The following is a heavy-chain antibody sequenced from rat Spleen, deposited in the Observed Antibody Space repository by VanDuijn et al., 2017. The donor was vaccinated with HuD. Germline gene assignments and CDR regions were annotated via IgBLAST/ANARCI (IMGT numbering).Heavy chain of an antibody. J-gene: IGHJ3*01. Sequence: EVQLVESGGGLVQPGRSLKLSCVASGFTFNNYWMGWVRQAPTKGLGWVASISYDGGSTYYRDSVKGRFTISRDNAKSTLYLQMDSLSSEDTATYYCTAHGNRISRFAYWGQGTLVTVSS. V-gene: IGHV5-20*01. CDR2: ISYDGGST. CDR1: GFTFNNYW. D-gene: IGHD2-7*01. CDR3: TAHGNRISRFAY.